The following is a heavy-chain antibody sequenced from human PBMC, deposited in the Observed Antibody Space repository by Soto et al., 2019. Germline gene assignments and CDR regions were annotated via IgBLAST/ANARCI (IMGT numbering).Heavy chain of an antibody. CDR3: ARSGVWEPRDY. V-gene: IGHV1-18*01. CDR1: GYTFASYG. CDR2: ISAYNGIT. Sequence: QVQLVQSGAEVKKPGASVKVSCKASGYTFASYGISWVRQAPGQGLEWMGWISAYNGITSYAQKLQGRVTMTTDTSTSTADMERRSLRSDDTAVYYCARSGVWEPRDYWGQGTLVTVSS. J-gene: IGHJ4*02. D-gene: IGHD1-26*01.